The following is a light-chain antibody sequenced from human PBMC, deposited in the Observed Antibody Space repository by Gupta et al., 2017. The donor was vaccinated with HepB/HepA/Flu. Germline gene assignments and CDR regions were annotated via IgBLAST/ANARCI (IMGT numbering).Light chain of an antibody. CDR3: LQIDSFPWA. Sequence: DIQMTHSPSSLSASVGDRVTITCRASQTIRNDLNWYHQRPGEAPRCLISGASTLETGVPSRFSGNGFGTDFTLTISNFQPEDFGVYYCLQIDSFPWAFGQGTKVEIK. CDR1: QTIRND. J-gene: IGKJ1*01. V-gene: IGKV1-17*02. CDR2: GAS.